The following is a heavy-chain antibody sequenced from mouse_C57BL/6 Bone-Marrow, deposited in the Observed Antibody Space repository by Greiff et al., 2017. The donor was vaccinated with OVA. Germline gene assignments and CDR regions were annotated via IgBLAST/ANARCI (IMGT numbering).Heavy chain of an antibody. Sequence: LMESGPELVKPGASVKISCKASGYAFSSSWMNWVKQRPGKGLEWIGRIYPGDGDTNYNGKFKGKATLTADKSSSTAYMQLSSLTSEDSAVYFCARSFDYWGQGTTLTVSS. CDR2: IYPGDGDT. CDR1: GYAFSSSW. J-gene: IGHJ2*01. V-gene: IGHV1-82*01. CDR3: ARSFDY.